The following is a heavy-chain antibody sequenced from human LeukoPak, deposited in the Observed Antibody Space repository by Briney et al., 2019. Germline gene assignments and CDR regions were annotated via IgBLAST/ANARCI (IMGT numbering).Heavy chain of an antibody. V-gene: IGHV3-11*01. D-gene: IGHD3-22*01. CDR2: ISGSSHII. CDR1: GFTFSDYY. Sequence: PGGSLRLSCAASGFTFSDYYMSWIRQAPGKGLEWVSYISGSSHIIYYADSVKGRFTISRDNAKNSLYLQMNSLGAEDTAVYYCARGVQYDNSGYSYGGRGPLVPVP. J-gene: IGHJ2*01. CDR3: ARGVQYDNSGYSY.